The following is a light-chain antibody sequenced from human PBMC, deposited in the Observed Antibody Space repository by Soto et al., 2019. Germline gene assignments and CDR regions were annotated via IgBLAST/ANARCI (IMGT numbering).Light chain of an antibody. J-gene: IGKJ1*01. CDR2: AAS. Sequence: DIQMTQSPSTLSASVGDRVTITCRASQGISSYLAWYQQKPGKAPKLLIYAASTLQSGVPSRFSGSGSGTEFTLTISSLQPDDFATYYCQQYSGYSSWTFGQGTKVDI. CDR3: QQYSGYSSWT. CDR1: QGISSY. V-gene: IGKV1-9*01.